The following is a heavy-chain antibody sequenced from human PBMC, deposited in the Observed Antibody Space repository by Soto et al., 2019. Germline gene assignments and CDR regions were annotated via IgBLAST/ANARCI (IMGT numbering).Heavy chain of an antibody. V-gene: IGHV3-30*12. Sequence: PGGSLRLSCTGSEFTFSSYGMHWVRQAPGKGLEWLSVISYDGSNKYYTDSVKGRFTISRDNSKNTLYLEMNSLRGEDTAVYYCARDRAFWSGTHDAFDVWCQGTTVPVS. D-gene: IGHD3-3*01. CDR2: ISYDGSNK. CDR3: ARDRAFWSGTHDAFDV. J-gene: IGHJ3*01. CDR1: EFTFSSYG.